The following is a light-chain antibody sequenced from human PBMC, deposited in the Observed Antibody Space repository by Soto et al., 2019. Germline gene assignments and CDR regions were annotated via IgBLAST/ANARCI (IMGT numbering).Light chain of an antibody. CDR1: SSNIGSNT. Sequence: QAVVTQPPSASGTPGQRVTISCCVSSSNIGSNTVNWYQQLPGTAPKLLIYSNNQRPSGVPDRFSGSKSGTSASLAISGLQSEDEADYYCAAWDDSLNVVFGGGTKLTVL. CDR2: SNN. V-gene: IGLV1-44*01. CDR3: AAWDDSLNVV. J-gene: IGLJ2*01.